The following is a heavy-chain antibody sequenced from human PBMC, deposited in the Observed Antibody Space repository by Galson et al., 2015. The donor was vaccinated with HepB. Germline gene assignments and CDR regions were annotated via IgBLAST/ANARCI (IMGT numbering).Heavy chain of an antibody. J-gene: IGHJ5*02. V-gene: IGHV1-8*01. CDR2: MNPNSGNT. D-gene: IGHD2-2*01. CDR3: ARHPGGALVPAALNWFDP. Sequence: SVKVSCKASGYTFTSYDINWVRQATGQGLEWMGWMNPNSGNTGYAQKFQGRVTMTRNTSISTAYMELSSLRSEDTAVYYCARHPGGALVPAALNWFDPWGQGTLVTVSS. CDR1: GYTFTSYD.